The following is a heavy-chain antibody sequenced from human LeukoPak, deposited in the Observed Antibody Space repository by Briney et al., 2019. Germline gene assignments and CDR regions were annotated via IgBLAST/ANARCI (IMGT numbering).Heavy chain of an antibody. D-gene: IGHD2/OR15-2a*01. V-gene: IGHV3-23*01. J-gene: IGHJ6*02. CDR1: GFTFSSYA. Sequence: PGGSLRLSCAASGFTFSSYAMSWVRQAPGKGLEWVSAISGSGGSTYYADSVKGQFTISRDNSKNTLYLQMNSLRAEDTAVYYCAKVPVSVITDGMDVWGQGTTVTVSS. CDR2: ISGSGGST. CDR3: AKVPVSVITDGMDV.